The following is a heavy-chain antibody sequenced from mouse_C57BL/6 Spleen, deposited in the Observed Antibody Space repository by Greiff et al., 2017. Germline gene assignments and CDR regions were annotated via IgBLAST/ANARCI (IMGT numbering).Heavy chain of an antibody. V-gene: IGHV5-4*01. CDR2: ISDGGSYT. D-gene: IGHD2-4*01. CDR1: GFTFSSYA. CDR3: ARAGDYGKYYYAMDY. J-gene: IGHJ4*01. Sequence: EVQGVESGGGLVKPGGSLKLSCAASGFTFSSYAMSWVRQTPEKRLEWVATISDGGSYTYYPDNVKGRFTISRDNAKNNLYLQMSHLKSEDTAMYYCARAGDYGKYYYAMDYWGQGTSVTVSS.